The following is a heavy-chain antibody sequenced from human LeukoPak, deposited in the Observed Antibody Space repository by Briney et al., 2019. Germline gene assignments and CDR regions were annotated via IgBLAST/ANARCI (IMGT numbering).Heavy chain of an antibody. Sequence: PGGSLRLSCAASGFTFSSYSMNWVRQAPGKGLEWVAVMSYDGNNEYYADSVKGRFTISRDNSKNTLFLQMNSLRAEDTAVYYCARDDSGASTSYWGQGTLVTVSS. CDR1: GFTFSSYS. V-gene: IGHV3-30*03. CDR3: ARDDSGASTSY. J-gene: IGHJ4*02. CDR2: MSYDGNNE. D-gene: IGHD1-26*01.